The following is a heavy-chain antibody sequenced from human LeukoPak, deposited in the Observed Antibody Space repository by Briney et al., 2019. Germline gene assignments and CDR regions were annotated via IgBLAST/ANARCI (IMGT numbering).Heavy chain of an antibody. J-gene: IGHJ4*02. D-gene: IGHD6-6*01. Sequence: PGGSLRLSCAASGFTFSSYAMSWVRQAPGKGLEWVSGVSGSGGSTYYADSVKGRFTISRDNSKNTLYLQMNSLRAEDTAVYYCAKSKALAARHYFDYWGQGTLVTVSS. CDR3: AKSKALAARHYFDY. CDR2: VSGSGGST. CDR1: GFTFSSYA. V-gene: IGHV3-23*01.